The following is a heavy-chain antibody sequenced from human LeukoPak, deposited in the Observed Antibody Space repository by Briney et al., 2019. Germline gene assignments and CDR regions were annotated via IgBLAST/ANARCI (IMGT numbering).Heavy chain of an antibody. D-gene: IGHD7-27*01. CDR1: GYTFSSYG. CDR3: ARESNWAYYFGY. J-gene: IGHJ4*02. CDR2: ISAYDGNT. Sequence: ASVKVSCKASGYTFSSYGISWVRQAPGQGLEWMGWISAYDGNTNYAQKLQGRVTMTTDTSTSTAYMELRSLRSDDTAVYYCARESNWAYYFGYWGQGTLVTVSS. V-gene: IGHV1-18*01.